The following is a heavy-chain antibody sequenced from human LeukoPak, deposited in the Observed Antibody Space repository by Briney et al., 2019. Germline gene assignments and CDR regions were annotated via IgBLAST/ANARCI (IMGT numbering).Heavy chain of an antibody. D-gene: IGHD3-22*01. V-gene: IGHV4-59*01. CDR3: AREFNYHGSLGYNWFDP. J-gene: IGHJ5*02. CDR1: GASINRDY. CDR2: IHYTGST. Sequence: SETLSLPCTVSGASINRDYWSWLRQTPGKGLEWVGYIHYTGSTNYNPPLKSRVTISLDTSKNQFSLKLSSVTAADTAVYYCAREFNYHGSLGYNWFDPWGEGTLVTVSS.